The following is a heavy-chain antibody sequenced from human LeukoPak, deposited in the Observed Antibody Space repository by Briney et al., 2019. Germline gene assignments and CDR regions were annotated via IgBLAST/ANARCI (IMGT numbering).Heavy chain of an antibody. CDR1: GGSFSGYY. V-gene: IGHV4-34*01. CDR3: ARVPSGDFWSGYWFDY. J-gene: IGHJ4*02. D-gene: IGHD3-3*01. CDR2: INHSGST. Sequence: SETLSLTCAVYGGSFSGYYWSWIRQPPGKGLEWIGEINHSGSTNYNPSLKSRVTISVDTSKNQFSLKLSSVTAADTAVYYCARVPSGDFWSGYWFDYWGQGTPVTVSS.